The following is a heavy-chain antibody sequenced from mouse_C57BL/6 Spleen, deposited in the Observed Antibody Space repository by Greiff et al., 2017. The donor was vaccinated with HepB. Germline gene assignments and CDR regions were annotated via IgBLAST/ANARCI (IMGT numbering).Heavy chain of an antibody. V-gene: IGHV1-69*01. D-gene: IGHD2-2*01. CDR2: IDPYDSYT. J-gene: IGHJ2*01. Sequence: QVHVKQPGAELVMPGASVKLSCKASGYTFTSYWMHWVKQRPGQGLEWIGAIDPYDSYTNYNQKFKGKSTLTVDKSSSTAYMQLSSLTSEDSAVYYCARRGNYGYDGSDGWDEGTTLTVYS. CDR1: GYTFTSYW. CDR3: ARRGNYGYDGSDG.